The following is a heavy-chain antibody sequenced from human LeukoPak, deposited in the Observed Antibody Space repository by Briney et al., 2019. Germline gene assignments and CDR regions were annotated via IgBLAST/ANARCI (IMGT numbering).Heavy chain of an antibody. CDR1: GYTFTSYG. CDR2: ISAYNGNT. CDR3: AVIAARGPYFDY. V-gene: IGHV1-18*01. Sequence: ASVKVSCKASGYTFTSYGISWVRQAPGQGLEWMGWISAYNGNTNYAQKLQGRVTMTTDTSTSTAYMELRSLRSDDTAVYYCAVIAARGPYFDYWGQGTLVTVSS. D-gene: IGHD6-6*01. J-gene: IGHJ4*02.